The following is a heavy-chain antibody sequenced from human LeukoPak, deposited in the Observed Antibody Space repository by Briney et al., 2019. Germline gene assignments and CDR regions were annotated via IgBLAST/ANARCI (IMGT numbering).Heavy chain of an antibody. CDR3: AKDMAAAGNYYGMDV. CDR1: GFTFDDYA. D-gene: IGHD6-13*01. Sequence: PGGSLRLSCAASGFTFDDYAMHWVRQAPGKGLEWVSGISWNSSSIGYADSVKGRFTISRDNAKNSLYLQMNSLRAEDTALYYCAKDMAAAGNYYGMDVWGQGTTVTVSS. V-gene: IGHV3-9*01. J-gene: IGHJ6*02. CDR2: ISWNSSSI.